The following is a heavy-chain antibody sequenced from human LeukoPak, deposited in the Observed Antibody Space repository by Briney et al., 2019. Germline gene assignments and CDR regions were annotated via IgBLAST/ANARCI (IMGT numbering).Heavy chain of an antibody. CDR3: ARAGAPAAAALDY. Sequence: GGSLRLSCAASGNYWMHWVRQVPGKGLVWVSHISSDGSWTSYADSVKGRFTISKDNAKNTVYLQMNSLRAEDTAVYYCARAGAPAAAALDYWGQGTLVTVSS. CDR1: GNYW. CDR2: ISSDGSWT. V-gene: IGHV3-74*01. J-gene: IGHJ4*02. D-gene: IGHD6-13*01.